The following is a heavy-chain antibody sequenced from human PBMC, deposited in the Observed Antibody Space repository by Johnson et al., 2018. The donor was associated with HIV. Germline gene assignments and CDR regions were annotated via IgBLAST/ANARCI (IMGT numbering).Heavy chain of an antibody. V-gene: IGHV3-33*01. J-gene: IGHJ3*02. Sequence: QVQLVESGGDMVQPGRSLRLSCAASGFNFNIYGMHWVRQAPGKGLEWVAILWYDGTTAFDAHSVKGRFTMSRDTSKKMLYLQTNSLRAEDTAVYYCARAEKDIWYYDILTGYPNAFDIWGQGTMVTVSS. CDR2: LWYDGTTA. D-gene: IGHD3-9*01. CDR3: ARAEKDIWYYDILTGYPNAFDI. CDR1: GFNFNIYG.